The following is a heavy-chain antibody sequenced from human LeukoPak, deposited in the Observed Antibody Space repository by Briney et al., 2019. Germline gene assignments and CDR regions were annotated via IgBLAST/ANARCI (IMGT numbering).Heavy chain of an antibody. Sequence: ASAKVSCKASGYTFTGYYMHWVRQAPGQGLEWMGWINPNSGGTNYAQRFQGRVTMTRDTSISTAYMELSRLRSDDTAVYYCARGDDILTGYSIDYWGQGTLVTVSS. J-gene: IGHJ4*02. CDR3: ARGDDILTGYSIDY. V-gene: IGHV1-2*02. CDR1: GYTFTGYY. D-gene: IGHD3-9*01. CDR2: INPNSGGT.